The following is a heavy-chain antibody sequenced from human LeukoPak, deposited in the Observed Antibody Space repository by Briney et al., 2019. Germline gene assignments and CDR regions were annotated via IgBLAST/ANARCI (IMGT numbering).Heavy chain of an antibody. V-gene: IGHV3-30*04. D-gene: IGHD3-9*01. CDR2: ISYDGSNK. CDR3: ARDRRYFDWLFLFDY. J-gene: IGHJ4*02. CDR1: GFTFSSYA. Sequence: PGRSLRLSCAASGFTFSSYAMHWVRQAPGKGLEWVAVISYDGSNKYYADSVKGRFTISRDNSKNTLYLQMNSLRAEDTAVYYCARDRRYFDWLFLFDYWGQGTLVTVSS.